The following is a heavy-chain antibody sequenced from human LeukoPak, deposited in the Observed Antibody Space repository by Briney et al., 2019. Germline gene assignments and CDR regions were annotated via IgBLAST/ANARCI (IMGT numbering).Heavy chain of an antibody. Sequence: GASVKVSCKASGGTFSSYAISWVRQAPGQGLEWMGRIIPILGIANYAQKFQGRVTITADKSTSTAYMELSSLRSEDTAVYYCARIDSSGSYFDYWGQGTLVTVSS. V-gene: IGHV1-69*04. D-gene: IGHD3-22*01. CDR3: ARIDSSGSYFDY. CDR2: IIPILGIA. J-gene: IGHJ4*02. CDR1: GGTFSSYA.